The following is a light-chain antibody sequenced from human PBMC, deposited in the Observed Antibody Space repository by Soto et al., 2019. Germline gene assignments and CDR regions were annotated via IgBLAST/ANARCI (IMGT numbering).Light chain of an antibody. CDR2: DAS. Sequence: DIQMNQSPSTLSASVGDRVTITCRASQTVNTWLAWYQQKPGKAPKVLIFDASSLKTGVPSRFSGSGSGTEFTLTISNLQPEDFAVYYCHKYDTFGGLT. CDR3: HKYDT. J-gene: IGKJ4*01. CDR1: QTVNTW. V-gene: IGKV1-5*01.